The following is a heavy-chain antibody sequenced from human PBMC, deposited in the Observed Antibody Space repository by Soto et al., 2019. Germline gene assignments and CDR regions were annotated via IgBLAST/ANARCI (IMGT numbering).Heavy chain of an antibody. CDR3: AKDMGRVGSTHAFDL. Sequence: QVQLVESGGGVVQPGRSLRLSCAASGFTFSTYGMHWVRQAPGKGPEWVAVISYDGGYKNYADSLRGRFTVARDNSKNKLYLQVNSLRTEDMAVYYCAKDMGRVGSTHAFDLWGQGTTVIVSS. D-gene: IGHD1-26*01. CDR1: GFTFSTYG. V-gene: IGHV3-30*18. CDR2: ISYDGGYK. J-gene: IGHJ3*01.